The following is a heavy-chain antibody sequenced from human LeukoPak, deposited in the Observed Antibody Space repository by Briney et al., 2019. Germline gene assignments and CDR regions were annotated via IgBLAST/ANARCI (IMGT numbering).Heavy chain of an antibody. CDR3: ARLLRVGYCSTTSCNWFDP. CDR2: IYYSGST. Sequence: SETLSLTCTVSVGSISSTNYYWAWIRQPPGKGLEWIGSIYYSGSTYYNPSLKSRVTISVDTSKNQFSLKLSSVTAADTAVYYCARLLRVGYCSTTSCNWFDPWGQGTLVTVSS. V-gene: IGHV4-39*07. CDR1: VGSISSTNYY. D-gene: IGHD2-2*03. J-gene: IGHJ5*02.